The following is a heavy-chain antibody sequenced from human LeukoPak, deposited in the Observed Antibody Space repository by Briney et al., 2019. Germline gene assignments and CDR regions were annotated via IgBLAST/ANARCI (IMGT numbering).Heavy chain of an antibody. Sequence: PSETLSLTCTVPGDSIISSDYYWGWVRQSPGRGLEWIGSMHLGGSTYYNPSLKSRATIFVDTSENQFSLNLNSVTAADTAVYHRARGITTFGVAGYYFDYWGQGALLTVSS. CDR1: GDSIISSDYY. V-gene: IGHV4-39*01. CDR3: ARGITTFGVAGYYFDY. D-gene: IGHD3-3*01. J-gene: IGHJ4*02. CDR2: MHLGGST.